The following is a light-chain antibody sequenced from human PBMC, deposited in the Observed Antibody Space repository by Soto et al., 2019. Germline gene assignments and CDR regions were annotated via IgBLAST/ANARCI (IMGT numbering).Light chain of an antibody. CDR3: QQYNNWHPWT. Sequence: DIELTQSPSTLSASVGDRATLSCRASQSVSRRLAWYQQKPGQAPKLLIYDASTRATGVPARFSGSGCGREFTLTISSLQSEDVAVSYCQQYNNWHPWTFGQGTKVDIK. J-gene: IGKJ1*01. V-gene: IGKV3-15*01. CDR2: DAS. CDR1: QSVSRR.